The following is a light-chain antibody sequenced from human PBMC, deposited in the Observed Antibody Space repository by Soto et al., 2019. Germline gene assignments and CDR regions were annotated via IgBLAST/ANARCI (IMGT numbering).Light chain of an antibody. CDR1: QSVHNF. V-gene: IGKV3-11*01. Sequence: EVVLTQSPATLSLSPGDRAALSCKASQSVHNFLAWYQQKPGQAPRLLIYGASNRAAGIPDRFSGSGSGTDFTLTINSLEPEDFAVYCCQQRSNWPPITCGQGTRLDIK. CDR3: QQRSNWPPIT. J-gene: IGKJ5*01. CDR2: GAS.